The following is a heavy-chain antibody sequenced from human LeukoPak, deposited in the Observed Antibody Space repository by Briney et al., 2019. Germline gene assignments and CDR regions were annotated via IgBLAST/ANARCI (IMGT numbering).Heavy chain of an antibody. Sequence: PGGSLRLSCAASGFTFSSYGMSWVRQAPGKGLEWVSAISGSGGSTYYADSVKGRFTISRDNSKNTLYLQMNSLRAEDTAVYYCAKQSTSRHYYDSSGYYYLWGTSFDYWGQGTLVTVSS. D-gene: IGHD3-22*01. V-gene: IGHV3-23*01. CDR1: GFTFSSYG. CDR3: AKQSTSRHYYDSSGYYYLWGTSFDY. CDR2: ISGSGGST. J-gene: IGHJ4*02.